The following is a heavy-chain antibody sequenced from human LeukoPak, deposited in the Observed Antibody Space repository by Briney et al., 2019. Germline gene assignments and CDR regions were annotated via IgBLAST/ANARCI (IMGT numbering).Heavy chain of an antibody. CDR1: GFTFSSYW. CDR2: IKQDGSEK. J-gene: IGHJ5*02. D-gene: IGHD3-3*01. V-gene: IGHV3-7*01. CDR3: ARDPIFGVVISNWFDP. Sequence: PGRSLRLSCAASGFTFSSYWMSWVRQAPGKGLEWVANIKQDGSEKYYVDSVKGRFTISRDNAKNSLYLQMNSLRAEDTAVYYCARDPIFGVVISNWFDPWGQGTLVTVSS.